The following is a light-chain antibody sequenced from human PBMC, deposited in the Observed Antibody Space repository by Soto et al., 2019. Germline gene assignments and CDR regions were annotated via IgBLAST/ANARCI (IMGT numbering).Light chain of an antibody. J-gene: IGLJ3*02. CDR3: MMYMGGGIWV. CDR1: SGSVSSSYY. Sequence: QTVVTQEPSFSVSPGGTVTLTCGLSSGSVSSSYYPSWYQQTPGQAPRTLIYNTNTRSSGVPDRFSGSILGNKAALTITGAQADDESDYYFMMYMGGGIWVFGGGTKLTVL. CDR2: NTN. V-gene: IGLV8-61*01.